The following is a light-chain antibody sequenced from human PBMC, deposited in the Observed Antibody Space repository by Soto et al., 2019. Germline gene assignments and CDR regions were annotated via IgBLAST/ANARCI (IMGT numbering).Light chain of an antibody. CDR2: DAS. CDR3: QQPSTWPYT. Sequence: EIVLTQSPATLSLSPGERATLACRASQSVSSYLGWYHQKSGQDPRLLSYDASIRATGIPARFSGSGSGPDFTLIISSLEPEDVAVYYCQQPSTWPYTFGQVTRLYIK. J-gene: IGKJ2*01. V-gene: IGKV3-11*01. CDR1: QSVSSY.